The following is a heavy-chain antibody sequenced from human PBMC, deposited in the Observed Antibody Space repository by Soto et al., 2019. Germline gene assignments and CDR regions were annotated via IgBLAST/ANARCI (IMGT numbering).Heavy chain of an antibody. J-gene: IGHJ4*02. CDR3: ARGGTCTNGVWYFDFVY. CDR1: GGSFSGYY. D-gene: IGHD2-8*01. V-gene: IGHV4-34*01. Sequence: QVQLQQWGAGLLKPSETLSLTCAVYGGSFSGYYWSWIRQPPGKGLEWIGEINHSGSTNYNPSLMRRVTRSVDTSKKQFSLKLSSVTVADTAVYYCARGGTCTNGVWYFDFVYWGQETLVTVSS. CDR2: INHSGST.